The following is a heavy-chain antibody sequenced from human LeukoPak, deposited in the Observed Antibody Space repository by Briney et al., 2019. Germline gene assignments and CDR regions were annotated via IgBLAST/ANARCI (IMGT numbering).Heavy chain of an antibody. CDR3: ARAVSSNWYYFDY. Sequence: SGGSLRLSCAASGFTFGDYGMSWVRQAPGKGLEWVSGINWIGSSTGYADPVKGRFTIFRDNAKNSLYLQVNSLRVEDTALYYCARAVSSNWYYFDYWGQGTLVTVSS. D-gene: IGHD6-13*01. J-gene: IGHJ4*02. V-gene: IGHV3-20*04. CDR1: GFTFGDYG. CDR2: INWIGSST.